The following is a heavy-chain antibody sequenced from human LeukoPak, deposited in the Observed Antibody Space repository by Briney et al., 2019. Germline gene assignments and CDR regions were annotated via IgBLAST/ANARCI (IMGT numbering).Heavy chain of an antibody. CDR1: GFTFSGYS. CDR3: AREVSEGFDF. J-gene: IGHJ4*02. CDR2: FGTRSSSV. D-gene: IGHD3-22*01. Sequence: GGSLRLSCTASGFTFSGYSMNWIREAPGKGLEWVSYFGTRSSSVYDAGSVKGRFAISRDNAKNSLYLQMNSLRAEDTALYYCAREVSEGFDFWGQGTLVTVSS. V-gene: IGHV3-21*01.